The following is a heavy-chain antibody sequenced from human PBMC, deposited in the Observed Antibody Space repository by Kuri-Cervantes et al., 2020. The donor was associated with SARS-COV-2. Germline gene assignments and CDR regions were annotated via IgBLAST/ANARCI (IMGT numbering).Heavy chain of an antibody. CDR1: GGSFSGYY. D-gene: IGHD4-23*01. CDR2: INHSGST. V-gene: IGHV4-34*01. J-gene: IGHJ4*02. CDR3: ARVKSVVTPDIDY. Sequence: SQTLSLTCAVYGGSFSGYYWSWIRQPPGKGLEWIGEINHSGSTNYNPSLKSRVTISVDTSKNQFSLKLSSVTAADTAVYCCARVKSVVTPDIDYWGQGTLVTVSS.